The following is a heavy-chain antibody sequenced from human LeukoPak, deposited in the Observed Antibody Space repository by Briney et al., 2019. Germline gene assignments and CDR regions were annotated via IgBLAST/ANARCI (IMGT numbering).Heavy chain of an antibody. CDR3: ATRAMGTKSIDY. Sequence: SETLSLTCTVSGGSISSSSYYWGWIRQPPGKGLEWIGSIYYSGSTYYNPSLKSRVTVSVDTSKMQFSLKLSSVTAADTAVYYCATRAMGTKSIDYWGQGTLVTVSS. V-gene: IGHV4-39*01. J-gene: IGHJ4*02. CDR1: GGSISSSSYY. D-gene: IGHD1-7*01. CDR2: IYYSGST.